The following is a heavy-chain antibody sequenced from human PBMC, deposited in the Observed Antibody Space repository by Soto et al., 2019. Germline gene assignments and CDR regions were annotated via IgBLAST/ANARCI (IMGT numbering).Heavy chain of an antibody. D-gene: IGHD3-16*02. CDR3: ARDPHRLGMDV. J-gene: IGHJ6*02. Sequence: QVPLVQSGAEVKKPGSSVKVSCKASGGTFSSYTISWVRQAPGQGLEWMGRIIPILGIANYAQKFQGRVTITADKSTSTAYMELSSLRSEDTAVYYCARDPHRLGMDVWGQGTTVTVSS. V-gene: IGHV1-69*08. CDR2: IIPILGIA. CDR1: GGTFSSYT.